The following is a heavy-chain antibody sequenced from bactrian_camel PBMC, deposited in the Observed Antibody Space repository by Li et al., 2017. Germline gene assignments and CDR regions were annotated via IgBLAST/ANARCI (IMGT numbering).Heavy chain of an antibody. CDR3: AEGRGSRGEHCYSLNY. D-gene: IGHD6*01. V-gene: IGHV3S63*01. CDR2: FGAIEGRQ. J-gene: IGHJ4*01. Sequence: HVQLVESGGGSAQPGKSMTLSCAVSGNGDGSGYRCVGWFRQAPGEEREGVATFGAIEGRQIYADSVKGRFTISQDSARNTVYLQMNNLQPEDTATYYCAEGRGSRGEHCYSLNYWGQGTQVTVS. CDR1: GNGDGSGYRC.